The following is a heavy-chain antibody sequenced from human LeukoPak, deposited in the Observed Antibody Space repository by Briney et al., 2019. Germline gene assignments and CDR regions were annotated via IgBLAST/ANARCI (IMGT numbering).Heavy chain of an antibody. CDR2: IIPIFGTA. CDR3: ASGSWGYGDYEPFDY. CDR1: GGTFSSYA. V-gene: IGHV1-69*05. D-gene: IGHD4-17*01. J-gene: IGHJ4*02. Sequence: SVKVSCXASGGTFSSYAISWVRQAPGQGLEWMGRIIPIFGTANYAQKFQGRVTITTDESTSTAYMELSSLRSEDTAVYYCASGSWGYGDYEPFDYWGQGTLVTVSS.